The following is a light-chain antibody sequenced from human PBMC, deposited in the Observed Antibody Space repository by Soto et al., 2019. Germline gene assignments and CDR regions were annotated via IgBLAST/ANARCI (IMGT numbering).Light chain of an antibody. CDR3: QSYDNSLSGHVV. CDR1: SSNIGALYD. CDR2: DNN. V-gene: IGLV1-40*01. Sequence: HSVLTQPPSVSGAPGQRVTISCTGSSSNIGALYDVNWYQQLPGTAPKLLIYDNNNRPSGVPDRFSGSKSGTSASLAITGLQAEDEADYYCQSYDNSLSGHVVFGGGTKLTVL. J-gene: IGLJ2*01.